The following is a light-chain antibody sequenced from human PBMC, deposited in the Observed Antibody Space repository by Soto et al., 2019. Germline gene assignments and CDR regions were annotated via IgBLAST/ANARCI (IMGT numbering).Light chain of an antibody. J-gene: IGKJ1*01. CDR3: QQSYSSPT. CDR2: AAS. V-gene: IGKV1-39*01. CDR1: PSISSY. Sequence: DIQMTQSPSSLSASVGDRVTITCRASPSISSYLNWYQQKPGKAPKLLIYAASSLQSGVPSRFSGRGSGTDFTLNISSLQPEDFGTYYCQQSYSSPTFGQGTKVDIK.